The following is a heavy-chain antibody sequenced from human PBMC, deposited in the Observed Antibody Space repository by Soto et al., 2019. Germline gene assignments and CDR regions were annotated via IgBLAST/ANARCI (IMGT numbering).Heavy chain of an antibody. CDR2: ITSSGTNI. Sequence: QVQLVESGGGLVKPGGSLRLSCAASGFTFSDYYMSWIRQAPGKGLEWVSYITSSGTNIFYGDSVKGRFTISRDNARNSLSLQMHSLRAEDTAVYYCARGYTGGWSRGGYFDYWGQGALVTVSS. D-gene: IGHD6-19*01. CDR3: ARGYTGGWSRGGYFDY. V-gene: IGHV3-11*04. CDR1: GFTFSDYY. J-gene: IGHJ4*02.